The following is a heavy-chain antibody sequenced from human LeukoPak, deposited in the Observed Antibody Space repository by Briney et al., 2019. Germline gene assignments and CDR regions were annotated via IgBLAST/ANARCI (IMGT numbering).Heavy chain of an antibody. J-gene: IGHJ4*02. CDR3: ASGNYGSGSYYPIFPDY. V-gene: IGHV1-2*06. Sequence: ASVKVSCKASGYTFTGYYLHWVRQAPGQGLEWVGRINPNSGGTNYAQKFQGRGTITRDTSNSTAYMELSRLRSDDTAVYYCASGNYGSGSYYPIFPDYWGQGTLVTVSS. D-gene: IGHD3-10*01. CDR2: INPNSGGT. CDR1: GYTFTGYY.